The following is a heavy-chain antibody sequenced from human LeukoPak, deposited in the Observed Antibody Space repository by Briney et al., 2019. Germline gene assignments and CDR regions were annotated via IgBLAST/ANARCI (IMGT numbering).Heavy chain of an antibody. CDR1: ELNFKTHA. V-gene: IGHV3-30*04. Sequence: GGSLRLSCVVSELNFKTHAMHWVRQAPGKGLEWVAGLSFDASGRNYADSVKGRFTISRDNAKKSLYLEMNNLRAEDTAVYYCATDGAGFDTWGQGVLVTVSS. CDR3: ATDGAGFDT. J-gene: IGHJ5*02. CDR2: LSFDASGR.